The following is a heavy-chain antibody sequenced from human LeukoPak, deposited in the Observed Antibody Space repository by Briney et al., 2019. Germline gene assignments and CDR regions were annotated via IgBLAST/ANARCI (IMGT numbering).Heavy chain of an antibody. CDR3: AKVDVTSYYDSSWKFDY. CDR1: GFTFSSYA. J-gene: IGHJ4*02. D-gene: IGHD3-22*01. Sequence: GGSLRLSCAASGFTFSSYAMSWVRQAPGQGLAWVSAISGSGGSTYYADSVKGRFTISRDNSKNTLYLQMNSLRAEDTAVYYCAKVDVTSYYDSSWKFDYWGQGTLVTVSS. V-gene: IGHV3-23*01. CDR2: ISGSGGST.